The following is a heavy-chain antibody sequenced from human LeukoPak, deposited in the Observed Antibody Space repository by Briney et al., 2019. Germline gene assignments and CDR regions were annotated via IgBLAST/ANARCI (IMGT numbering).Heavy chain of an antibody. CDR1: GGSISSSSYY. CDR3: ARPELYCSSTSCYFDY. Sequence: SETLSLTCTVSGGSISSSSYYWGWIRQPPGKGLEWIGSMYYSGSTYYNPSLKSRVTISVDTSKNQFSLRLSSVTAADTAVYYCARPELYCSSTSCYFDYWGQGTLVTVSS. D-gene: IGHD2-2*01. J-gene: IGHJ4*02. CDR2: MYYSGST. V-gene: IGHV4-39*01.